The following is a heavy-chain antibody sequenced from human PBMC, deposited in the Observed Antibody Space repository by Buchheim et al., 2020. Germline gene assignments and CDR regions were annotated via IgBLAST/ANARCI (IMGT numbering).Heavy chain of an antibody. V-gene: IGHV3-30*18. CDR1: GFTFSSYG. CDR3: VKDLGITMVRGVIIRDYYYGMDV. D-gene: IGHD3-10*01. J-gene: IGHJ6*02. CDR2: ISYDGSNK. Sequence: QVQLVESGGGVVQPGRSLRLSCAASGFTFSSYGMHWVRQAPGKGLEWVAVISYDGSNKYYADSVKGRFTISRDNSKNTLYLQMNSLRAEDTAVYYCVKDLGITMVRGVIIRDYYYGMDVWGQGTT.